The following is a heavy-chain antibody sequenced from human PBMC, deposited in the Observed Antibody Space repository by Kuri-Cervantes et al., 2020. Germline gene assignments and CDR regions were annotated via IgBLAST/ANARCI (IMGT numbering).Heavy chain of an antibody. CDR3: ARPRGYYGSGSYYPATRPWYAFDI. V-gene: IGHV3-30*03. CDR1: GFTFSSYG. CDR2: ISYDGSNK. J-gene: IGHJ3*02. Sequence: GESLKISCAASGFTFSSYGMHWVRQAPGKGLEWVAVISYDGSNKYYADSVKGRFTISRDNSKNTLYLQMNSLRAEDTAVYYCARPRGYYGSGSYYPATRPWYAFDIWGQGTTVTVSS. D-gene: IGHD3-10*01.